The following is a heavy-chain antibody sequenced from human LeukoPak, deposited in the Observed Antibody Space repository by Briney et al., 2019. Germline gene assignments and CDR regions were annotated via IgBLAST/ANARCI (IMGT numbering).Heavy chain of an antibody. J-gene: IGHJ3*02. CDR1: GYTFTSYW. CDR2: IYPSDSDT. Sequence: ASVKVSCKASGYTFTSYWIGWVRQMPGKGLEWMGIIYPSDSDTRYSPSFQGQVTISADKSISTAYLQWSSLKASDTAMYYCARQRRNGGIAASNDAFDIWGQGTMVTVSS. V-gene: IGHV5-51*01. CDR3: ARQRRNGGIAASNDAFDI. D-gene: IGHD6-13*01.